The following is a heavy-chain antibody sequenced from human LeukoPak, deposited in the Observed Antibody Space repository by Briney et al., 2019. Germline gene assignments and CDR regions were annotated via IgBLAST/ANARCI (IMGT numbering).Heavy chain of an antibody. D-gene: IGHD5-12*01. CDR3: AGDQTGGYDEGFYYYYMDV. Sequence: GGSLRLSCAASGFTFSSYSMNWVRQAPGKGLEWVSYISSSSSTIYYADSVKGRFTISRDNAKNSLYLQMNSLRAEDTAVYYCAGDQTGGYDEGFYYYYMDVWGKGTTVTVSS. CDR1: GFTFSSYS. CDR2: ISSSSSTI. J-gene: IGHJ6*03. V-gene: IGHV3-48*01.